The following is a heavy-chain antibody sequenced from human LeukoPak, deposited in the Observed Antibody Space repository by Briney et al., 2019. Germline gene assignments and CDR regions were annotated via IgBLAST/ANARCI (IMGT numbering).Heavy chain of an antibody. D-gene: IGHD3-10*01. J-gene: IGHJ5*02. V-gene: IGHV3-15*01. Sequence: PGGSLRLSCAASGFTFSNAWMSWVRQAPGKGLEWVGHIKSKTDGGTTDCAAPVKGRFTISRDDSKDTLYLQVNSLKTEDTAVYYCTTAYYYGTGGAHHWGQGTLVTVSS. CDR1: GFTFSNAW. CDR2: IKSKTDGGTT. CDR3: TTAYYYGTGGAHH.